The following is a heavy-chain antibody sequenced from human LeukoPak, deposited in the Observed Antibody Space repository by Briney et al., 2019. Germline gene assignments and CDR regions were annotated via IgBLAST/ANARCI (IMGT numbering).Heavy chain of an antibody. CDR3: AREITYYYGSGSYSDY. CDR1: GYTFTGYY. CDR2: INPNSGGT. D-gene: IGHD3-10*01. J-gene: IGHJ4*02. V-gene: IGHV1-2*02. Sequence: ASVKVSCKASGYTFTGYYMHWVRQAPGQGLEWMGWINPNSGGTNYAQKFQGRVTMTRDTSISTAYMELSRLRSDDTAVYYCAREITYYYGSGSYSDYWGQGTLVTVSS.